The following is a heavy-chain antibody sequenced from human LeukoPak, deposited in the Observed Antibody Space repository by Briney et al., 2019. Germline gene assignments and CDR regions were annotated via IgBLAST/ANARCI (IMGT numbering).Heavy chain of an antibody. D-gene: IGHD6-13*01. CDR1: GYTFSTYW. CDR3: ARRGIAAAGRDY. Sequence: LGESLKIACKRSGYTFSTYWICWVRQMPGKGLEWMGIIYPGDSDTRYSPSFQGQVTISADKSINTAYLQWSSLKASDTAMYYCARRGIAAAGRDYWGQGTLVTVSS. CDR2: IYPGDSDT. V-gene: IGHV5-51*01. J-gene: IGHJ4*02.